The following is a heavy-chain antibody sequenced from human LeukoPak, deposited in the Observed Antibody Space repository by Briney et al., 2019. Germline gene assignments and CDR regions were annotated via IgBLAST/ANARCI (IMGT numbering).Heavy chain of an antibody. J-gene: IGHJ1*01. V-gene: IGHV4-4*02. D-gene: IGHD3-16*01. Sequence: SETLSLTCAVSGGSISSSNWWSWVRQPPGKGLEWIGEIYHSGSTNYNPSLKSRVTTSLDKSKNQFSLNVTSVTAADTAVYYCSRSELGGVYFQQWGQGTLVTVSS. CDR2: IYHSGST. CDR3: SRSELGGVYFQQ. CDR1: GGSISSSNW.